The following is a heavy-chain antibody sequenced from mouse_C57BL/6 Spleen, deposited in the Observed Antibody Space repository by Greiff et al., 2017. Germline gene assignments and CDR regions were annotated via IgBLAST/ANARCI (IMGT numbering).Heavy chain of an antibody. V-gene: IGHV1-26*01. Sequence: EVQLQQSGPELVKPGASVKISCKASGYTFTDYYMNWVKQSHGKSLEWIGDINPNNGGTSYNQKFKGKATLTVDQSSSTAYMQLNSLTSEDSAVYYCARSEGLRHFDYWGQGTTLTVSS. D-gene: IGHD1-2*01. J-gene: IGHJ2*01. CDR2: INPNNGGT. CDR3: ARSEGLRHFDY. CDR1: GYTFTDYY.